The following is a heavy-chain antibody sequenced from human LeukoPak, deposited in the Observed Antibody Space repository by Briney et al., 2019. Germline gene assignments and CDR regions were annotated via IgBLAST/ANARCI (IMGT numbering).Heavy chain of an antibody. CDR3: ATTVGRAWSYYYYYGMDV. D-gene: IGHD4-11*01. Sequence: PSETLSLTCTVSGGSISSSSYYWGWIRQPPGKGLEWIGSIYYSGSTYYNPSLKSRVTISVDTSKNQFSLKLSSVTAADTAVYYCATTVGRAWSYYYYYGMDVWGQGTTVTVSS. CDR1: GGSISSSSYY. CDR2: IYYSGST. V-gene: IGHV4-39*07. J-gene: IGHJ6*02.